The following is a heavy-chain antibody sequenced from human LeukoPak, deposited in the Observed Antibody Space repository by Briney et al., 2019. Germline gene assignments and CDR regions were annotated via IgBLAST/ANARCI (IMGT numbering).Heavy chain of an antibody. V-gene: IGHV3-30*02. J-gene: IGHJ6*02. D-gene: IGHD3-9*01. CDR2: IQYDGSNK. CDR3: TRDLMDYDVSTGLHHYYMDV. CDR1: GFIFSKYD. Sequence: GGSLRLSCAASGFIFSKYDMHWVRQAPGKGLEWVAFIQYDGSNKYYSDSVKGRFTISRDNSKNTLYLQMNTLRVEDTAVYYCTRDLMDYDVSTGLHHYYMDVWGQGTTVTVSS.